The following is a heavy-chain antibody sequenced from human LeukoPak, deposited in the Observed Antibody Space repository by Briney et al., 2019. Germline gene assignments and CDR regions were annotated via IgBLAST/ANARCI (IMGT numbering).Heavy chain of an antibody. V-gene: IGHV1-18*01. CDR1: GYTFATYG. J-gene: IGHJ4*02. CDR3: TTDYGDYVPDLYFDY. CDR2: ISAYNGNT. Sequence: ASVKVSCKASGYTFATYGISWVRLRQAPGQGLEWMGRISAYNGNTDYAQRFQGRVTMTTHTSTTTAYMELRSLRYDDTAVYYCTTDYGDYVPDLYFDYWGQGTLITVSS. D-gene: IGHD4-17*01.